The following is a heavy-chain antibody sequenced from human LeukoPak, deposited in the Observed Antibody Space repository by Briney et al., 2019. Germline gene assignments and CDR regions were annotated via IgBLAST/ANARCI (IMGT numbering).Heavy chain of an antibody. CDR3: TRGVAADRRFEY. CDR2: SYHDGST. D-gene: IGHD1-26*01. V-gene: IGHV4-38-2*01. Sequence: PSETLSLTCAASGYSISSGYYWVWVRQPPGKGLEWIGSSYHDGSTFHNPSLKSRVTMSVDTSKNQFSLKLSSVTATDTAVYYCTRGVAADRRFEYWGQGTLVTVSS. J-gene: IGHJ4*02. CDR1: GYSISSGYY.